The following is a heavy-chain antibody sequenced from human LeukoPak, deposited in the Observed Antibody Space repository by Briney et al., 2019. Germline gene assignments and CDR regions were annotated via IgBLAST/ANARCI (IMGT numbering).Heavy chain of an antibody. Sequence: SGTLSLTCAVSGGSISSSNWWSWVRQPPGKGLEWIGEIYHSGSTNYNPSLKSRVTISVDKSKNQFSLKLSSVTAANTAVYYCARGRDGYNWYFDYWGQGTLVTVSS. J-gene: IGHJ4*02. D-gene: IGHD5-24*01. CDR3: ARGRDGYNWYFDY. V-gene: IGHV4-4*02. CDR1: GGSISSSNW. CDR2: IYHSGST.